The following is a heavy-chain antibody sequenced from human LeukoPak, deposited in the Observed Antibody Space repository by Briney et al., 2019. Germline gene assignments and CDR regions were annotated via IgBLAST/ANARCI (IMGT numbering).Heavy chain of an antibody. CDR1: GYTFTSYY. CDR3: ARDSWPLRGSYAEWDYYYGMDV. D-gene: IGHD1-26*01. V-gene: IGHV1-46*01. J-gene: IGHJ6*02. Sequence: ASVKVSCKASGYTFTSYYMHWVRQAPGRGLEWMGIINPSGGSTTYAQKFQGRVIMTRDTSTSTVYMELYSLRSDDTAVYYCARDSWPLRGSYAEWDYYYGMDVWGQGTTVTVSS. CDR2: INPSGGST.